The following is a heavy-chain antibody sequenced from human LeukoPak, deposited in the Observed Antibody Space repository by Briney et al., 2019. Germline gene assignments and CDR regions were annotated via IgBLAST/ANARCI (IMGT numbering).Heavy chain of an antibody. CDR3: AFITMIVVVTPDQAFDI. J-gene: IGHJ3*02. CDR1: GYTFTSYY. V-gene: IGHV1-46*01. D-gene: IGHD3-22*01. Sequence: GASVKVSCKASGYTFTSYYMHWVRQAPGQGLEWMAIINPSGGSTSYAQKFQGRVTMTRDTSTSTVYMELSSLRSEDTVVYYCAFITMIVVVTPDQAFDIWGQGTMVTVSS. CDR2: INPSGGST.